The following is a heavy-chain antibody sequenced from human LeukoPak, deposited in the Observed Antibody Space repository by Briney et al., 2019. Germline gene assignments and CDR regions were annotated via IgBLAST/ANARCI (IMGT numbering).Heavy chain of an antibody. J-gene: IGHJ6*04. CDR2: IIPIFGTA. D-gene: IGHD2-2*01. CDR1: GGTFSSYA. Sequence: SVKVSCKASGGTFSSYAISWVRQAPGQGLEWMGGIIPIFGTANYAQKFQGRVTITADKSTSTAYMELSSLRSEDTAVYYCASRIVVVPAANPAHSYYYYYYGMDVWGKGTTVTVSS. CDR3: ASRIVVVPAANPAHSYYYYYYGMDV. V-gene: IGHV1-69*06.